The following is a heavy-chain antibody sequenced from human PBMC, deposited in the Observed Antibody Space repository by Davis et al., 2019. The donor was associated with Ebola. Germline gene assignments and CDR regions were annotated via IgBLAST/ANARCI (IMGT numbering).Heavy chain of an antibody. D-gene: IGHD3-16*01. CDR1: GFTFSNAW. CDR2: IKSKTDGGTT. Sequence: GESLKISCAASGFTFSNAWMSWVRQAPGKGLEWVGRIKSKTDGGTTDYAAPVKGRFTISRDDSKNTLYLQMNSLKTEDTAVYYCSTHRGGVANWDQGTLVTVSS. CDR3: STHRGGVAN. V-gene: IGHV3-15*01. J-gene: IGHJ4*02.